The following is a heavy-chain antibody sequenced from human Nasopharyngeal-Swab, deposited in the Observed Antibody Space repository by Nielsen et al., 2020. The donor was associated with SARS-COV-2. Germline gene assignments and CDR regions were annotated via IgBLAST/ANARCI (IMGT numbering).Heavy chain of an antibody. CDR1: GFTFSSYA. CDR3: VKAPSGSYRSGDAFDI. D-gene: IGHD1-26*01. V-gene: IGHV3-64D*06. J-gene: IGHJ3*02. Sequence: GESLKISCSASGFTFSSYAMHWVRQAPGKGLEYVSAISSNGGSTYYADSVKGRFTISRDNSKNTLYLQMSSLRAEDTAVYYCVKAPSGSYRSGDAFDIWGQGTMVTVSS. CDR2: ISSNGGST.